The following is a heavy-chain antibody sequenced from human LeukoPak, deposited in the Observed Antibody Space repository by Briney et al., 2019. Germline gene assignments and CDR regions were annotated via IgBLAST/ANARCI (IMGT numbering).Heavy chain of an antibody. D-gene: IGHD1-26*01. CDR2: ISSGGSTI. CDR1: GFTFSDYY. CDR3: AREGVVGARDFDY. V-gene: IGHV3-11*01. Sequence: GGSLRLSCAASGFTFSDYYMTWIRQAPGKGLEWVSYISSGGSTIYYGDSVKGRFTISRDNAKNSVYLQMNSLRAEDTAVYYCAREGVVGARDFDYWGQGTLVTVSS. J-gene: IGHJ4*02.